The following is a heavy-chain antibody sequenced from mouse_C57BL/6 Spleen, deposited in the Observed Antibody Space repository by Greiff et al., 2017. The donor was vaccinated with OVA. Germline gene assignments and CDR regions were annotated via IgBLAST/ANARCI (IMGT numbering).Heavy chain of an antibody. J-gene: IGHJ2*01. Sequence: QVHVKQSGAELVKPGASVKISCKASGYAFSSYWMNWVKQRPGKGLEWIGQIYPGDGDTNYNGKFKGKATLTADKSSSTAYMQLSSLTSEDSAVYFCARGGYGSTNYFDYWGQGTTLTVSS. CDR1: GYAFSSYW. D-gene: IGHD1-1*01. CDR2: IYPGDGDT. CDR3: ARGGYGSTNYFDY. V-gene: IGHV1-80*01.